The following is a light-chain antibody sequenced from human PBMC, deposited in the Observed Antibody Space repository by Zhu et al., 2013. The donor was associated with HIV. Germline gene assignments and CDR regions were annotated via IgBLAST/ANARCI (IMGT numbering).Light chain of an antibody. Sequence: QSALTQPRSVSGSPGQSVTISCTGSGSDIGAHDFVSWYQQHPGRAPKLIIYDVNKRPSGVPDRFSGSKSGNTASLTISGLQAEDDTDYYCCSNAGSYTVFGGGTKLTVL. J-gene: IGLJ2*01. CDR2: DVN. CDR1: GSDIGAHDF. CDR3: CSNAGSYTV. V-gene: IGLV2-11*01.